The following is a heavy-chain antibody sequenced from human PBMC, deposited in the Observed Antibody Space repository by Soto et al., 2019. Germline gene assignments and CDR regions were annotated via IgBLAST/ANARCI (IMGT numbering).Heavy chain of an antibody. CDR1: GYSFTNYW. V-gene: IGHV5-51*01. CDR3: ARTRGYSYGFLPPDFDY. Sequence: GESLKISCKGSGYSFTNYWIAGLRQMPGKGLEWMGNIYPGDSDTRYSPSFRGQVSISADKSIGTAYLQWSSLQASDTAIYYCARTRGYSYGFLPPDFDYWGQGTLVTVSS. CDR2: IYPGDSDT. D-gene: IGHD5-18*01. J-gene: IGHJ4*02.